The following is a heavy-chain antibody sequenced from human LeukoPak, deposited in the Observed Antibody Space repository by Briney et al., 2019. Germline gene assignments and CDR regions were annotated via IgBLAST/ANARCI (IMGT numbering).Heavy chain of an antibody. J-gene: IGHJ4*02. CDR3: ARDPYYYDSSGYYYYFDY. V-gene: IGHV4-39*07. D-gene: IGHD3-22*01. CDR1: GGSISSSSYY. Sequence: SETLSLTCTVSGGSISSSSYYWGWIRQPPGKGLEWIGSIDYSGSTYYNPSLKSRVTISVDTSKNQFSLKLSSVTAADTAVYYCARDPYYYDSSGYYYYFDYWGQGTLVTVSS. CDR2: IDYSGST.